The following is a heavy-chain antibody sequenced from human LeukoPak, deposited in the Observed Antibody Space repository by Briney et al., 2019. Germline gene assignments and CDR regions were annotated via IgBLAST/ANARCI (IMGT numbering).Heavy chain of an antibody. J-gene: IGHJ5*02. D-gene: IGHD2-8*01. CDR2: INHSGST. Sequence: SETLSLTCAVYGGSFSGYYWSWIRQPPGKGLEWIGEINHSGSTNYNPSLKSRVTISVDTSKNQFSLKLSSVTAADTAVYYCARGHTVLMVYAIRHTTKYNWFDPWGQGTLVTVSS. V-gene: IGHV4-34*01. CDR3: ARGHTVLMVYAIRHTTKYNWFDP. CDR1: GGSFSGYY.